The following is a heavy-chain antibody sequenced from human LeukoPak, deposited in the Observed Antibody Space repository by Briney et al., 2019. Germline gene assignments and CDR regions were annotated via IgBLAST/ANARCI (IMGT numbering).Heavy chain of an antibody. D-gene: IGHD1-26*01. CDR1: GGSFSGYY. Sequence: SETLSLTCAVYGGSFSGYYWSWIRQPPGKGLEWIGEINHSGSTNYNPSLKSRVTISVDTSKNQFSLKLGSVTAADTAVYYCARALGGSYRFGYWGQGTLVTVSS. CDR3: ARALGGSYRFGY. CDR2: INHSGST. J-gene: IGHJ4*02. V-gene: IGHV4-34*01.